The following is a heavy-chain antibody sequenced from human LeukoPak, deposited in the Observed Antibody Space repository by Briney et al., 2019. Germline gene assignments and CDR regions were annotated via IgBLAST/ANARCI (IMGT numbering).Heavy chain of an antibody. D-gene: IGHD6-19*01. V-gene: IGHV1-46*01. CDR2: INPSGGST. CDR3: ARARRWLPLDY. CDR1: GYTFTIYY. J-gene: IGHJ4*02. Sequence: ASVTVSFTASGYTFTIYYMHWVRQAPGQGLEWMGIINPSGGSTSYAQKFQGRVTMTRDTSTSTVYMELSSLRSEDTAVYYCARARRWLPLDYWGQGTLVTVSS.